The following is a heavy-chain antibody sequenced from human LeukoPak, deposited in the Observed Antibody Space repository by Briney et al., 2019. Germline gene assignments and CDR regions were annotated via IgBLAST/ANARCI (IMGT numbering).Heavy chain of an antibody. CDR1: GYTFTGYY. V-gene: IGHV1-2*06. Sequence: ASVKVSCKASGYTFTGYYIHWVRQAPGQGLEWMGRINPNSGGTNYAQKFQGRVTMTRDTSISTAYMELSRLRSDDTAVYYCARYPISIAVAGTWSDYWGQGTLVTVSS. CDR2: INPNSGGT. CDR3: ARYPISIAVAGTWSDY. D-gene: IGHD6-19*01. J-gene: IGHJ4*02.